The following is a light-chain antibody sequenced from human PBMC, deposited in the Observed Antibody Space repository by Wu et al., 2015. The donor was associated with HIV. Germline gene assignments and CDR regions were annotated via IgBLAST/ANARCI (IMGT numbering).Light chain of an antibody. CDR2: DAS. CDR1: QTIATN. CDR3: QQYNNYSPWT. J-gene: IGKJ1*01. Sequence: EIVMTQSPATLSVSPGERVTLSCRASQTIATNLAWYQQKPGQAPRLLIHDASTRATDVPVRFSGSGSGTEFTLTISSMQSEDFAVYYCQQYNNYSPWTFGLGTKVEV. V-gene: IGKV3-15*01.